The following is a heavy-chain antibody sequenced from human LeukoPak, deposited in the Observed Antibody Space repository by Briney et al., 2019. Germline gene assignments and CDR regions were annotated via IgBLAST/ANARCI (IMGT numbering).Heavy chain of an antibody. J-gene: IGHJ4*02. V-gene: IGHV4-39*02. CDR1: GGSISSSSYY. CDR3: ARDQTYSGSGIYTYFDY. Sequence: SETLSLTCTVSGGSISSSSYYWGWIRQPPGKGLEWIGSIYYSGSTYYNPSLRSRVTISADTSKNHFSLKLSSVTAADTAVYYCARDQTYSGSGIYTYFDYWGQGILVTVSS. CDR2: IYYSGST. D-gene: IGHD3-10*01.